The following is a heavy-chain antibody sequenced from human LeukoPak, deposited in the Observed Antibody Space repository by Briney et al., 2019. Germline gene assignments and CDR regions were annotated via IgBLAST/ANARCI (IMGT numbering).Heavy chain of an antibody. V-gene: IGHV1-2*02. J-gene: IGHJ6*03. CDR3: ARCNPYYYYMDV. Sequence: ASVKVSCKASGYTFTGYYMHWVRQAPGQGPEWMGWINPNSGGTNYAQKFQGRVTMTRDTSISTAYMELSRLRSDDTAVYYCARCNPYYYYMDVWGKGTTVTVSS. CDR1: GYTFTGYY. D-gene: IGHD1-14*01. CDR2: INPNSGGT.